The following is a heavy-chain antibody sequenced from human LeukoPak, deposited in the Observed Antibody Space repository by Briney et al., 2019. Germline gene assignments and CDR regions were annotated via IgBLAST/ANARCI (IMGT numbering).Heavy chain of an antibody. D-gene: IGHD2-2*01. V-gene: IGHV4-34*01. CDR3: ARSYCSSTSCMRYYFDY. J-gene: IGHJ4*02. CDR2: INHSGST. Sequence: SETLSLTCAVYGGSFSGYYWSWIRQPPGKGLEWIGEINHSGSTNYNPSLKSRVTISVDTSKNQLSLKLSSVTAADTAVYYCARSYCSSTSCMRYYFDYWGQGTLVTVSS. CDR1: GGSFSGYY.